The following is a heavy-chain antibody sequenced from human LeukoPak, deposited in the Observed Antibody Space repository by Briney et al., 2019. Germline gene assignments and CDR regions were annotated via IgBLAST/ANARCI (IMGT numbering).Heavy chain of an antibody. J-gene: IGHJ5*01. CDR2: IYLDDDK. CDR1: GFSLSTRGVG. V-gene: IGHV2-5*02. D-gene: IGHD2-2*01. Sequence: SGPTLLKPTPTLTLTFTFSGFSLSTRGVGVCWIRQPPVKALEWLALIYLDDDKRYSPSLKSRLTINKDTSKNQVVLTMTNMDPVDTATYYCAYSPYSSSWYDSWGQGTLLTVSS. CDR3: AYSPYSSSWYDS.